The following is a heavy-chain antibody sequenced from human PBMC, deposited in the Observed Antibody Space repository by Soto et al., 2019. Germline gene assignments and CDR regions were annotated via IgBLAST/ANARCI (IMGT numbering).Heavy chain of an antibody. CDR2: ISSSSSYI. D-gene: IGHD3-22*01. J-gene: IGHJ4*02. CDR3: ARDSTYYYDNSGYYSGPDGHFDY. CDR1: GFTFSSYS. Sequence: GGSLRLSCAASGFTFSSYSMNWVRQAPGKGLEWVSSISSSSSYIYYADSVKGRFTISRDNAKNSLYLQMNSLRAEDTAVYYCARDSTYYYDNSGYYSGPDGHFDYWGQGTLVTVSS. V-gene: IGHV3-21*01.